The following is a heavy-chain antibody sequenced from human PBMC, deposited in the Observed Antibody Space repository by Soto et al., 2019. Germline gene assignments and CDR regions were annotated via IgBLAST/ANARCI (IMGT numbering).Heavy chain of an antibody. V-gene: IGHV1-3*01. J-gene: IGHJ3*02. Sequence: ASVKVSCKASGYTFTSYAMHWVRQAPGQRLEWMGWINAGNGNTNYAQKLQGRVTMTTDTSTSTAYMELRSLRSDDTAVYYCARGRFRYALNPEGAFDIWGQGTMVTVSS. CDR1: GYTFTSYA. CDR3: ARGRFRYALNPEGAFDI. D-gene: IGHD3-3*01. CDR2: INAGNGNT.